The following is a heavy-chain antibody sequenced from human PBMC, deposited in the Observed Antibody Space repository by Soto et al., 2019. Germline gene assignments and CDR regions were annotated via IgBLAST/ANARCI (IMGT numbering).Heavy chain of an antibody. D-gene: IGHD6-13*01. CDR3: ARDRGSSSWYFDY. J-gene: IGHJ4*02. V-gene: IGHV3-48*01. CDR2: ISSSSSTI. Sequence: PGGSLRLSCAASGFTFSSYAMSWVRQAPGKGLEWVSYISSSSSTIYYADSVKGRFTISRDNAKNSLYLQMNSLRAEDTAVYYCARDRGSSSWYFDYWGQGTLVTVSS. CDR1: GFTFSSYA.